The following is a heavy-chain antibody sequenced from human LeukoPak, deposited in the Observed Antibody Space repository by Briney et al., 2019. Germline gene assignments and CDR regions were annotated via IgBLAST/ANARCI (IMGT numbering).Heavy chain of an antibody. D-gene: IGHD3-9*01. V-gene: IGHV4-34*01. CDR3: ARAGYDILTGYRSSFDY. CDR1: GGSFSGYY. CDR2: IYHSGST. Sequence: SETLSLTCAVYGGSFSGYYWSWVRQPPGKGLEWIGEIYHSGSTNYNPSLKSRVTISVDKSKNQFSLKLSSVTAADTAVYYCARAGYDILTGYRSSFDYWGQGTLVTVSS. J-gene: IGHJ4*02.